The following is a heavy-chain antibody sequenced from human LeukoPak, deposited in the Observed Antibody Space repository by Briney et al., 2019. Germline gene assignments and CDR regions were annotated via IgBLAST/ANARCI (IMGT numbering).Heavy chain of an antibody. CDR3: ARLGTGYSLSY. J-gene: IGHJ4*02. D-gene: IGHD5-18*01. CDR1: GYSFTAYS. V-gene: IGHV1-2*02. CDR2: IHPHSGGT. Sequence: ASVKVSCKASGYSFTAYSIVWVRQAPGQGLEWMGWIHPHSGGTAYGKTFQGRVTMTRGTSISTAYMELNSLGSDDAAVYYCARLGTGYSLSYWGQGTLVTDPS.